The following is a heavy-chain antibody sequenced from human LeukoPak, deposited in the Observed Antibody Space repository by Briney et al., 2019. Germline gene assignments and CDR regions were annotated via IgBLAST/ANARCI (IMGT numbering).Heavy chain of an antibody. J-gene: IGHJ4*02. V-gene: IGHV4-4*02. D-gene: IGHD3-10*01. Sequence: PSETLSLTCAVSGGSISSSNWWSWVRQPPGKGLEWIGEIYHSGSTNYNPSLKSRVTISVDTSKNQFSLKLSSVTAADTAVYYCARHRAGGSGSHIWPGDRYYFDYWGQGTLVTVSS. CDR1: GGSISSSNW. CDR3: ARHRAGGSGSHIWPGDRYYFDY. CDR2: IYHSGST.